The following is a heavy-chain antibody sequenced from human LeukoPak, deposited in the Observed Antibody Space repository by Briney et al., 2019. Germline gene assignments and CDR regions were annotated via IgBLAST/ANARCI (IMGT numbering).Heavy chain of an antibody. Sequence: GGSLRLSCVASGYRFSDHYMDWVRQAPGKGLEWVARIRNKGNSYITEYGASVRGRFTISRDDSQDSLYLQMNSLKTDDTAVYNCPRPAYEHGLDVWAKGPRSSSP. CDR3: PRPAYEHGLDV. J-gene: IGHJ6*02. V-gene: IGHV3-72*01. D-gene: IGHD5-12*01. CDR2: IRNKGNSYIT. CDR1: GYRFSDHY.